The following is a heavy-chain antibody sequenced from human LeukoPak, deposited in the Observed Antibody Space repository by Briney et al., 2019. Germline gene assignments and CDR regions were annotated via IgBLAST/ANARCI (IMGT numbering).Heavy chain of an antibody. CDR3: ARDGAGYSSGYDDAFDI. J-gene: IGHJ3*02. CDR2: IYYSGRT. D-gene: IGHD3-22*01. V-gene: IGHV4-59*12. CDR1: GGSISSYY. Sequence: SETLSLTCSVSGGSISSYYWSWIRQPPGKGLEWIGYIYYSGRTSYNPSLKSRVTISVDTSKNQFSLKLSSVTAADTAVYYCARDGAGYSSGYDDAFDIWGQGTMVTVSS.